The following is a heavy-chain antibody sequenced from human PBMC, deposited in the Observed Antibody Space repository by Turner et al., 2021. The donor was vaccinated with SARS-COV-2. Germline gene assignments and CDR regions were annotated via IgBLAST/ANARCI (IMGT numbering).Heavy chain of an antibody. CDR2: VHPNGTT. CDR3: ARGDDPRKSGVV. Sequence: VQLQQWGAGPLKPSETLSLICAANGGYLSGYYWTWIRQPPGKGLEWIGEVHPNGTTYYNPALKSRVSMSVDTSKNQFSLKLNSVTAADTAVYYCARGDDPRKSGVVWGQGTLVTVSS. V-gene: IGHV4-34*01. D-gene: IGHD3-3*01. J-gene: IGHJ4*02. CDR1: GGYLSGYY.